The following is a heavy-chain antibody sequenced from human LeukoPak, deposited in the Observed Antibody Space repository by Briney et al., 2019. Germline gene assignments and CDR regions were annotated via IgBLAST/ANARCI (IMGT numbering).Heavy chain of an antibody. Sequence: PGGSLRLSCAASGFTFSGYGMHGVRQAPGKGLEGVAVISYDGSNKYYADCVRGRFTISRDNSKNTLYLQMNSLRAEDTAVYYCAKDLYSSGSYFFDYGGQGTLVTVSS. CDR3: AKDLYSSGSYFFDY. CDR1: GFTFSGYG. D-gene: IGHD6-25*01. V-gene: IGHV3-30*18. CDR2: ISYDGSNK. J-gene: IGHJ4*02.